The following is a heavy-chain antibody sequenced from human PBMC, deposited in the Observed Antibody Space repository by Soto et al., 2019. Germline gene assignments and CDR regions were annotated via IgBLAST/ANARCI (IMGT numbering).Heavy chain of an antibody. Sequence: PVGSLRLSCAASGFTFNNYAMTWVRQAPGKGLEWVSVISGSGGSTHYADSVQGRFSISRDNSKNTVYLQMNSLGVEDTALYYCAKVIVVIAAAGDYFDSWGQGTLVTVSS. V-gene: IGHV3-23*01. D-gene: IGHD2-15*01. CDR3: AKVIVVIAAAGDYFDS. CDR2: ISGSGGST. J-gene: IGHJ4*02. CDR1: GFTFNNYA.